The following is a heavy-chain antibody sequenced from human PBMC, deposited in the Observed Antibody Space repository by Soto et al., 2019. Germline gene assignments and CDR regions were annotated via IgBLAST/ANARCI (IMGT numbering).Heavy chain of an antibody. CDR2: IYSGGST. D-gene: IGHD6-19*01. J-gene: IGHJ4*02. CDR1: GFTVSSNY. Sequence: EVQLVESGGDLVQPGGSLRLSCAASGFTVSSNYMSWVRQAPGKGLEWVSVIYSGGSTYYADSVKGRFTISRDNSKNTLYLQMNSLRAEDTAVYYCARVWVGSSGWYFDYWGQGTLVTVSS. V-gene: IGHV3-66*01. CDR3: ARVWVGSSGWYFDY.